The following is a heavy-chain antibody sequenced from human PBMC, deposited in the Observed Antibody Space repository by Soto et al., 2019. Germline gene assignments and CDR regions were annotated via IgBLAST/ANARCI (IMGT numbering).Heavy chain of an antibody. J-gene: IGHJ4*02. CDR2: IIPIFGTA. Sequence: SVKVSCKASGGTFSSYAISWVRQAPGQGLEWMGGIIPIFGTANYAQKFQGRVTITADKYTSTAYMELSSLRSEDTAVYYFAKFVNLAAAGTSAFDYWGQGTMDTVSS. CDR3: AKFVNLAAAGTSAFDY. V-gene: IGHV1-69*06. D-gene: IGHD6-13*01. CDR1: GGTFSSYA.